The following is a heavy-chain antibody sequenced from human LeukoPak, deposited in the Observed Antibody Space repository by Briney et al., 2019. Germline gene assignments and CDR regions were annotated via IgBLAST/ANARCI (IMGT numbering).Heavy chain of an antibody. V-gene: IGHV4-34*01. J-gene: IGHJ4*03. CDR2: INHSGST. CDR3: ARVTGGRGSYAEVYFDY. D-gene: IGHD1-26*01. Sequence: SETLSLTCAVYGGSFSGYYWSWIRQPPGKGLEWIGEINHSGSTNYNPSLKSRVTISVDTSKNQFSLKLSSVTAADTAVYYCARVTGGRGSYAEVYFDYWGQGTTVTVSS. CDR1: GGSFSGYY.